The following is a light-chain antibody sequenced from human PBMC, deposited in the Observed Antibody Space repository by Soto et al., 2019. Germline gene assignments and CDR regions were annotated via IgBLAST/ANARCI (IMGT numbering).Light chain of an antibody. CDR2: EGS. Sequence: QSVLTQPASVSGSPGHSITISCTGTISDVGSYDLVSWYQQHPGKAPKLMIYEGSKRPSGVSSRFSGSKSGNTASLTISGLQAEDEADYYCCSYAGSSTSWVFGGGTKLTVL. J-gene: IGLJ3*02. V-gene: IGLV2-23*01. CDR3: CSYAGSSTSWV. CDR1: ISDVGSYDL.